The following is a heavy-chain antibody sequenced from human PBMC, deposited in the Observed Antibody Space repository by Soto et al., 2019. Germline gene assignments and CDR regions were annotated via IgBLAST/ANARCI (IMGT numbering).Heavy chain of an antibody. CDR2: IIPLVHII. J-gene: IGHJ3*01. CDR3: ARERRRDDSNTFDALDV. Sequence: QVQLVQSGAEVKKPGSSVKVSCKASGGLYSIKTISWVRQAPGQGLEWMGRIIPLVHIINNAQKFQGRVEISSDKSTCTAYRELSSLKSDDTAIYFCARERRRDDSNTFDALDVWGQGTMVTVSS. V-gene: IGHV1-69*04. CDR1: GGLYSIKT. D-gene: IGHD3-22*01.